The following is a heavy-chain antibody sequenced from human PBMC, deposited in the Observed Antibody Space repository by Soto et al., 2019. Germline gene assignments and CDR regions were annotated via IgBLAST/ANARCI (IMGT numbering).Heavy chain of an antibody. Sequence: PSETLSLTCTVSGGSMRNYFWTWIRQPPGKGLEWIGYIHYSGTTSFFPSYNPSLRSRVTISEDTSKNQFSLKLLSVTTADTAVDVCAAGEASSRNLAPYYLDFWGQGTMVPVYS. V-gene: IGHV4-59*01. J-gene: IGHJ4*02. CDR1: GGSMRNYF. CDR3: AAGEASSRNLAPYYLDF. CDR2: IHYSGTT. D-gene: IGHD6-13*01.